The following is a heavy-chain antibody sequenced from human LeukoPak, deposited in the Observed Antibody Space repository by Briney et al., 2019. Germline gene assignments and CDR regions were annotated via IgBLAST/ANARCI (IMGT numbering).Heavy chain of an antibody. CDR1: GFTFSSYG. V-gene: IGHV3-48*04. CDR2: ISTTGSSI. Sequence: GGSLRLSCAASGFTFSSYGMNWVRQAPGKGLEWVSYISTTGSSIYYADSVKGRFTISRDNVKNLLYLQMNSLRAEDTAVYYCARVQRGIAVALDYWGQGTLATVSS. D-gene: IGHD6-19*01. CDR3: ARVQRGIAVALDY. J-gene: IGHJ4*02.